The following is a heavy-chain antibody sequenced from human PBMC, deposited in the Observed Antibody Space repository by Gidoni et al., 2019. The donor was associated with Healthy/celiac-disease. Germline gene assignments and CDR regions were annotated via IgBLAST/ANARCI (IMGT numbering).Heavy chain of an antibody. D-gene: IGHD2-21*02. J-gene: IGHJ4*02. V-gene: IGHV3-21*01. Sequence: EVQLVESGGGLVKPGGSLRLSCAASGFPFSSYSMNWVRQAPGKGLGWVSSISSSSSYIYYADSVKGRFTISRDNAKNSLYLQMNSLRAEDTAVYYCARDGLTYCGGDCYSHWGQGTLVTVSS. CDR1: GFPFSSYS. CDR3: ARDGLTYCGGDCYSH. CDR2: ISSSSSYI.